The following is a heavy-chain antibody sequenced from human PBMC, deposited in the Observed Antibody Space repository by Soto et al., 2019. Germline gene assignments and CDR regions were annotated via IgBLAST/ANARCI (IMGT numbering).Heavy chain of an antibody. CDR1: GFTFSSYG. CDR2: IWSDGSNK. D-gene: IGHD3-3*01. Sequence: QVQLVDSGGGVVQPGRSLRLSCAASGFTFSSYGMHWVRQAPGKGLEWVAVIWSDGSNKYYADSVKGRFTISRDNSKNTLYLQVNSLRAEDTAVYYCAKEFWSGPFDYWGQGTLVTVSS. V-gene: IGHV3-33*06. CDR3: AKEFWSGPFDY. J-gene: IGHJ4*02.